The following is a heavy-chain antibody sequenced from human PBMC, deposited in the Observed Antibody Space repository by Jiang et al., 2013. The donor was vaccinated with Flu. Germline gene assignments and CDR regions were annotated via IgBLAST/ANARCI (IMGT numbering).Heavy chain of an antibody. V-gene: IGHV3-30-3*01. CDR1: GFTVSSNY. D-gene: IGHD2-2*01. Sequence: RLSCAASGFTVSSNYMSWVRQAPGKGLEWVAVISYDGSNKYYADSVKGRFTISRDNSKNTLYLQMNSLRAEDTAVYYCARDRWSSSTSCWFDYWGQGTLVTVSS. CDR2: ISYDGSNK. J-gene: IGHJ4*02. CDR3: ARDRWSSSTSCWFDY.